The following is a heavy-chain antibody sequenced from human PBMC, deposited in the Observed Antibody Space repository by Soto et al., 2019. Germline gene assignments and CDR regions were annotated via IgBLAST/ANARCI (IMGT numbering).Heavy chain of an antibody. CDR2: INHSGST. CDR1: DGSMNSDSSY. D-gene: IGHD3-22*01. Sequence: LSLTCRVSDGSMNSDSSYLGWIRQPPGNGLEWIGVINHSGSTYHNLSLKGRVTMSVDASRNQFSLKLTSMTAADTAVYYCARLGGYVSVGYYYLWDSWGQGTLVTVSS. J-gene: IGHJ4*02. CDR3: ARLGGYVSVGYYYLWDS. V-gene: IGHV4-39*01.